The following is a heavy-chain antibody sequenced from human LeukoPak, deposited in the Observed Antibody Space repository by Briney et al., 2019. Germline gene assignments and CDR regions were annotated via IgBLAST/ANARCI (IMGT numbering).Heavy chain of an antibody. CDR1: GYTLTELS. CDR2: FDPEDGET. J-gene: IGHJ3*02. V-gene: IGHV1-24*01. D-gene: IGHD3-3*01. CDR3: ATTLYITIFGVVNDAFDI. Sequence: ASVKVSCKVSGYTLTELSMHWVRQAPGKGLEWMGGFDPEDGETIYAQKFQGRVTMTEGTSTDTAYMELSSLRSEDTAVYYCATTLYITIFGVVNDAFDIWGQGTMVTVSS.